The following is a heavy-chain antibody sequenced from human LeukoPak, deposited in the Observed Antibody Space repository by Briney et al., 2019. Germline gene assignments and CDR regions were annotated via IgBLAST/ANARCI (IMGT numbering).Heavy chain of an antibody. V-gene: IGHV5-51*01. Sequence: GESLKISCKGSGYSFNTFYIGWVRQTPETGLEWMGNIYPSDSETKYKSSFQGQITISVDKAITTAYLHLSSLKASDTGMYYCARLIYYGSGRTYFFDSWGQGTLVTVSP. CDR1: GYSFNTFY. CDR2: IYPSDSET. CDR3: ARLIYYGSGRTYFFDS. D-gene: IGHD3-10*01. J-gene: IGHJ4*02.